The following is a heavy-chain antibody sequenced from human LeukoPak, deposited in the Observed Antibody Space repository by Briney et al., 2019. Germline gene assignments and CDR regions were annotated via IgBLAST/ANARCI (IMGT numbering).Heavy chain of an antibody. Sequence: PGGSLRLSCAASGFTFSSYAMSWVRQAPGKGLEWVGNIKEDGTEKYYVDSVKGRFAISRDNAKNSLYLQMNSLRAEDTAVYYCARDSFGTDIDYWGQGTLVTVSS. J-gene: IGHJ4*02. CDR1: GFTFSSYA. V-gene: IGHV3-7*01. CDR3: ARDSFGTDIDY. D-gene: IGHD1-14*01. CDR2: IKEDGTEK.